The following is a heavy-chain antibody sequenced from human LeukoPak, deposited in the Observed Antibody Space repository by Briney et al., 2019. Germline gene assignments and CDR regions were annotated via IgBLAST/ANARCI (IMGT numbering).Heavy chain of an antibody. Sequence: GGSLRLSCAASGFTFSSSWMGWARQAPGKGLEWVANIKEDGSAKHYAVSVQGRFTISRDNAKNSLSLQINSLRAEDMGVYYCARDRGWYHADSWGQGTLVTVSS. J-gene: IGHJ4*02. CDR2: IKEDGSAK. CDR3: ARDRGWYHADS. CDR1: GFTFSSSW. V-gene: IGHV3-7*01. D-gene: IGHD6-19*01.